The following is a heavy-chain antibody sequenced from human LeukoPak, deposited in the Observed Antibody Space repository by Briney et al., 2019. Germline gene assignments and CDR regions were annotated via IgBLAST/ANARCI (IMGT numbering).Heavy chain of an antibody. CDR3: VKGGLYDILTGHYFDY. D-gene: IGHD3-9*01. V-gene: IGHV3-23*01. CDR2: ISGSGGST. CDR1: GFTFSSYA. Sequence: PGGSLRLSCAASGFTFSSYAMSWVRQAPGKGLEWVSAISGSGGSTYYADSVKGRFTISRDNSKNTLYLQMNSLRAEDTAVYYCVKGGLYDILTGHYFDYWGQGTLVTVSS. J-gene: IGHJ4*02.